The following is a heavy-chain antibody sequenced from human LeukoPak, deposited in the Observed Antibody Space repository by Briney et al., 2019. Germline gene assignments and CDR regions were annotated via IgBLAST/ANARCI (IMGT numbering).Heavy chain of an antibody. D-gene: IGHD6-13*01. CDR2: FAPEKDET. CDR1: GYSLAEVS. Sequence: GASVSVSCKVSGYSLAEVSVHWVRQAPGEGLEWMGGFAPEKDETIYAQKFQGRVTMTEDISTDTAYMHLSSLISEDTAVYYCTTSPGGVGILDYWGQGTQVTVSS. V-gene: IGHV1-24*01. CDR3: TTSPGGVGILDY. J-gene: IGHJ4*02.